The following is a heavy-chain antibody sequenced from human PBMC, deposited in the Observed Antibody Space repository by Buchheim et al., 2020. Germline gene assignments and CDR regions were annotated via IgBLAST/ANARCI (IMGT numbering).Heavy chain of an antibody. J-gene: IGHJ5*02. CDR1: GFTFTDYY. V-gene: IGHV3-7*01. CDR2: IKQDGSEK. D-gene: IGHD1-26*01. Sequence: VQLVESGGGLVKPGGSLRLSCAASGFTFTDYYMNWIRQAPGKGLEWVANIKQDGSEKYYVDSVKGRFTISRDNAKNSLYLQMNSLRAEDTAVYYCARNKVGATRKGWFDPWGQGTL. CDR3: ARNKVGATRKGWFDP.